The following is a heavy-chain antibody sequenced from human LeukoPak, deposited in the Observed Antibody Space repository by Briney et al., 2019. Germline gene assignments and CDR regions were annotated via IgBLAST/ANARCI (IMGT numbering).Heavy chain of an antibody. CDR3: AKKDGYSYPY. CDR2: ISGRTGAT. J-gene: IGHJ4*02. Sequence: TGGSLRLSCAASGFTFTTNAMSWVRQAPGKGLEWVSAISGRTGATYYADSEKGRFTISRDNSKSTLYLQMDSLRAEDTAVYYCAKKDGYSYPYWGQGTLVTVSS. V-gene: IGHV3-23*01. D-gene: IGHD5-24*01. CDR1: GFTFTTNA.